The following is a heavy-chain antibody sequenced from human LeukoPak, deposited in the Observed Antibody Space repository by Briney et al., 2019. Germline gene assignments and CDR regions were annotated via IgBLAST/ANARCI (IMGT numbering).Heavy chain of an antibody. D-gene: IGHD2-2*01. J-gene: IGHJ5*02. CDR1: GGSISSSSYY. CDR2: IYYSGST. Sequence: PSETLSLTCTVSGGSISSSSYYWGWIRQPPGKGLEWIGSIYYSGSTYYHPSLHSRVTLSVDTSKNQFSLKLSSVTAADTAVYYCARGYCSSTSCYLLPRMNWFDPWGQGTLVTVSS. V-gene: IGHV4-39*07. CDR3: ARGYCSSTSCYLLPRMNWFDP.